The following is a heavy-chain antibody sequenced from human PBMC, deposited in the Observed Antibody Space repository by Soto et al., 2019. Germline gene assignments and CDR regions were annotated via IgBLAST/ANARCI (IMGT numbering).Heavy chain of an antibody. V-gene: IGHV1-3*01. Sequence: GASVKVSCKASGYTFTSYAMEWVRQAPGQRLEWMGWINAGNGNTKYSQKLQGRVTITRDTSTSTAYMELRSLRSEDTAVYYCARDVSGSYSWFDPWGQGTLVTVSS. CDR1: GYTFTSYA. CDR3: ARDVSGSYSWFDP. J-gene: IGHJ5*02. CDR2: INAGNGNT. D-gene: IGHD1-26*01.